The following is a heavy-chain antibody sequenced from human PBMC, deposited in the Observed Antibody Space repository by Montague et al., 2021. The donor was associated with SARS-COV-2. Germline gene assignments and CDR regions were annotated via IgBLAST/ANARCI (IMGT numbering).Heavy chain of an antibody. V-gene: IGHV4-39*01. J-gene: IGHJ6*02. CDR1: GGSISSSSYY. CDR2: IYYSGST. D-gene: IGHD2-2*02. CDR3: ARHYGVVLPAAIYYYYGMDV. Sequence: SETLSLTCTVSGGSISSSSYYWGWIRQPPGKGLEWIGSIYYSGSTYYNPSLKSRVTISVDTSKNQFSLKLSSVTAADTAVYYCARHYGVVLPAAIYYYYGMDVGGQGTTVTVSS.